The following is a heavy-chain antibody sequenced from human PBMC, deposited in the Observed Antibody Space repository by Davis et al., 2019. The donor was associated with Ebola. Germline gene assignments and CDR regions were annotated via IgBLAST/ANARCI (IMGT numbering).Heavy chain of an antibody. Sequence: PGGSLRLSCAASGFTFSSYGMHWVRQAPGKGLEWVAVISYDGSNKYYADSVKGRFTISRDNSKNTLYLQMNSLRAEDTAVYYCARFAPYYDSSTQLWGQGTLVTVSS. J-gene: IGHJ4*02. CDR3: ARFAPYYDSSTQL. CDR2: ISYDGSNK. D-gene: IGHD3-22*01. V-gene: IGHV3-30*03. CDR1: GFTFSSYG.